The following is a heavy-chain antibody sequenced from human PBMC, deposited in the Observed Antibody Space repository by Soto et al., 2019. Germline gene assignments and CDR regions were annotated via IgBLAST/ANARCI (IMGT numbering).Heavy chain of an antibody. CDR3: ARGGLYDLWSGLFD. D-gene: IGHD3-3*01. CDR1: GASVTSGDYY. V-gene: IGHV4-30-4*01. CDR2: MHDSGTT. J-gene: IGHJ4*02. Sequence: SETLSLTCSVSGASVTSGDYYWNWIRQTPGTGLEWLGYMHDSGTTSYNPSLKSRVTISRDTSKNQFSLKLTSVSAADTAVYFCARGGLYDLWSGLFDWGRGIRVNVSS.